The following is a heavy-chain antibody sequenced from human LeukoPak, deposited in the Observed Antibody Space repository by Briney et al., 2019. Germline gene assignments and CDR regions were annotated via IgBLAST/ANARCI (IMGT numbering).Heavy chain of an antibody. CDR2: VSESGAGT. D-gene: IGHD3-10*01. V-gene: IGHV3-23*01. CDR1: GLTFSTYA. Sequence: GGSLRLSCVASGLTFSTYAMGWVRQVPGKGLEWVSSVSESGAGTYYADSVKGRFTISRDNSKNTLYLYMDSLRAEETALYYCAKDLLAMVRGIDAFDFWGQGTMVTVSS. CDR3: AKDLLAMVRGIDAFDF. J-gene: IGHJ3*01.